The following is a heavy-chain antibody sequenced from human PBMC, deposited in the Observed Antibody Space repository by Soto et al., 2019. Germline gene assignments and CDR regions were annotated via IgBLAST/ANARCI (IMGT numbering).Heavy chain of an antibody. Sequence: GGSLRLSCAASGYSFDAYIMNCVRQAPGKGLEWVSPINPRGRTKCYADSVKGRFTISGDNARNMLYLQVNSLRVEDTAVYFCVRAPAVSFDHWGQGTVVTVPQ. CDR3: VRAPAVSFDH. D-gene: IGHD2-2*01. V-gene: IGHV3-21*06. J-gene: IGHJ4*02. CDR2: INPRGRTK. CDR1: GYSFDAYI.